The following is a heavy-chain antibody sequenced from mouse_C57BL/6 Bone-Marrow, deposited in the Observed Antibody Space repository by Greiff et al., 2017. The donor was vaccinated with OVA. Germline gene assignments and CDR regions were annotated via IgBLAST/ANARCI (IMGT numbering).Heavy chain of an antibody. CDR3: TSYGNFDY. J-gene: IGHJ2*01. Sequence: EVQLVESGAELVRPGASVKLSCTASGFNIKDDYMHWVKQRPETGLEWIGWIDPENGDTESASKFQGKATITAEQSSNTAYLQLSSLTSEDTAVYYCTSYGNFDYGGQGTTLTVSS. V-gene: IGHV14-4*01. CDR1: GFNIKDDY. CDR2: IDPENGDT. D-gene: IGHD2-1*01.